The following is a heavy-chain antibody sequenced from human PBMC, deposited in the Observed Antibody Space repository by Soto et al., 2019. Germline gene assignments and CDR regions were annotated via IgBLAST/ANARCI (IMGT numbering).Heavy chain of an antibody. D-gene: IGHD1-1*01. J-gene: IGHJ6*02. Sequence: ASVKVSCKASGYTFSKYALHWVRQAPGQGLAWMGWINGGNGHTRYSQKFKDRVTISRDTPASTSYMELNGLRSEDTAVYYCARGKGMEENYYYYGMDVWGQGTTVTVSS. CDR1: GYTFSKYA. CDR3: ARGKGMEENYYYYGMDV. V-gene: IGHV1-3*01. CDR2: INGGNGHT.